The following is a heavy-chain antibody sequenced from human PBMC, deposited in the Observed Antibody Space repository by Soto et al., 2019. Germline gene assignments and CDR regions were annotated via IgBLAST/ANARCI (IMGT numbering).Heavy chain of an antibody. J-gene: IGHJ6*03. Sequence: EVQLVESGGGLVQPGGSLRLSCAASGFTLNGYAMNWVRQAPGKGLEWVSYISSSSSAIFYADSVKGRFTVSRDNAKNSLYLQMNSLRAEDTAVYYCARDRSVAASIYYFLDVWGKGTTVTVSS. CDR3: ARDRSVAASIYYFLDV. V-gene: IGHV3-48*01. CDR1: GFTLNGYA. D-gene: IGHD6-6*01. CDR2: ISSSSSAI.